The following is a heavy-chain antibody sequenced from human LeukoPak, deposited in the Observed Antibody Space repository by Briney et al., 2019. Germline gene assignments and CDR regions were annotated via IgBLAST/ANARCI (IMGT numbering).Heavy chain of an antibody. CDR3: AKSLIAVAGKNAFDI. CDR2: ISGSGGST. Sequence: HPGGSLRLSSAASGFTFSSYAMSWVRQAPGKGLEWVSAISGSGGSTYYADSVKGRFTISRDNSKNTLYLQMNSLRAEDTALYYCAKSLIAVAGKNAFDIWGQGTMVTVSS. D-gene: IGHD6-19*01. J-gene: IGHJ3*02. V-gene: IGHV3-23*01. CDR1: GFTFSSYA.